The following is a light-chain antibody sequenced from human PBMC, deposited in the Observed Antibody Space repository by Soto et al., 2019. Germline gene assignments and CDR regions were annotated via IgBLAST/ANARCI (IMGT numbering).Light chain of an antibody. Sequence: DIQMIQSPSSLSASVGDRVTITCRASQGISTYLNWYQQKPGKAPKVLIYAASSLQSGVPSRFSGSGSETDFTLTISSLQPEDFATYSCQQSNSITWTFGQGTKVDIK. V-gene: IGKV1-39*01. J-gene: IGKJ1*01. CDR3: QQSNSITWT. CDR2: AAS. CDR1: QGISTY.